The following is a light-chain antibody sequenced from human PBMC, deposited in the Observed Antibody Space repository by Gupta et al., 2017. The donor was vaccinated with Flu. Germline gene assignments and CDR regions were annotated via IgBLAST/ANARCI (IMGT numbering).Light chain of an antibody. CDR1: SSDVGVYNS. J-gene: IGLJ2*01. V-gene: IGLV2-8*01. Sequence: QSALTQPPSASGSPGQSVAISCTDTSSDVGVYNSVSWFQQHPGKAPTLIIYEVTKRPSGVPDRFSGSKSVSTAALTVSGLQPEDDADYYCCAISGSNSLVVFGGGTKLTVL. CDR2: EVT. CDR3: CAISGSNSLVV.